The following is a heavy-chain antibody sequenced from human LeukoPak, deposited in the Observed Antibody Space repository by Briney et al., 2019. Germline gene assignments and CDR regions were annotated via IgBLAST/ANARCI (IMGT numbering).Heavy chain of an antibody. CDR2: IYTSGST. CDR1: GGSISSYY. CDR3: ARNEGEQLVPGGFDP. D-gene: IGHD6-13*01. V-gene: IGHV4-4*07. J-gene: IGHJ5*02. Sequence: SETLSLTCTVSGGSISSYYWSWIRQPAGKGLECIGRIYTSGSTNYNPSLKSRVTMSVDTSKNQFSLKLSSVTAADTAVYYCARNEGEQLVPGGFDPWSQGTLVTVSS.